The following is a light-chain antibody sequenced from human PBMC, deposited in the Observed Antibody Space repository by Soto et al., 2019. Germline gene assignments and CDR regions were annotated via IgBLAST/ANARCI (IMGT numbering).Light chain of an antibody. CDR1: FNDVGGYNY. V-gene: IGLV2-8*01. J-gene: IGLJ2*01. CDR2: EVS. Sequence: QSALTQPPSASGSPGQSVTISCTGTFNDVGGYNYVSWYQQHPGKAPKVIIYEVSKRPSGVPDRFSGSKSGNTASLTVSGLQVEDEADYYCSSFEASNNLLFGGGTKLTVL. CDR3: SSFEASNNLL.